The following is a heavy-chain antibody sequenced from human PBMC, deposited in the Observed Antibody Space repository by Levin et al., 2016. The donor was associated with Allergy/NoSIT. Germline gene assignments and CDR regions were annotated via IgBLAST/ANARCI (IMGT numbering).Heavy chain of an antibody. Sequence: SETLSLTCTVSGGSISSGTYYWSWIRQLPGKGLEWIGYIYYSGSTYYNPSLKSRVTISVDTSKNQFSLKLNSVTAADTAVYFCTRRGGNLIDYWGQGTLVTVSS. CDR2: IYYSGST. J-gene: IGHJ4*02. CDR3: TRRGGNLIDY. CDR1: GGSISSGTYY. V-gene: IGHV4-39*01. D-gene: IGHD2-15*01.